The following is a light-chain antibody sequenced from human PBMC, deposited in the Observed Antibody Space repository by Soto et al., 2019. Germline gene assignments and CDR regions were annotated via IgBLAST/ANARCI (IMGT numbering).Light chain of an antibody. J-gene: IGKJ4*01. CDR1: QGISNF. CDR2: AAS. V-gene: IGKV1-9*01. CDR3: QQSHSKPLT. Sequence: DIQMTQSRSSLSTSVGDRVTITCRASQGISNFLAWYQKKPGKAPKLLIYAASTLQSGVPSRLRGSGSGTDLTITISSMQTEDFETYYCQQSHSKPLTFGGGTKVDIK.